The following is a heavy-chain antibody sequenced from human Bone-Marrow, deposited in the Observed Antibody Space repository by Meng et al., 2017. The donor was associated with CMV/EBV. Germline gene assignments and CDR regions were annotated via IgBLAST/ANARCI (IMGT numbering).Heavy chain of an antibody. D-gene: IGHD2-2*01. CDR1: GGSVSSGSYY. J-gene: IGHJ6*01. V-gene: IGHV4-61*01. Sequence: GSLRLSCTVSGGSVSSGSYYWSWIRQPPGKGLEWIGYIYYSGSTNYNPSLKSRVTISVDTSKNQFSLKLSSVSAAETAVYYCARDLVYCSSTSCRSYGMDVWGQGTTVTVSS. CDR2: IYYSGST. CDR3: ARDLVYCSSTSCRSYGMDV.